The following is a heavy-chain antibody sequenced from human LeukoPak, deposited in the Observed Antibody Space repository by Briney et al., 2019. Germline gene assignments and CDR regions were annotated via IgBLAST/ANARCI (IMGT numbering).Heavy chain of an antibody. Sequence: SETLSLTCTVSGGSISSFYWSWIRQPPGRGLEWIGYIYYSGSTNYNPSLKSRVTISVDTSKHHFSLKLSSVTAADTAVYYCARLRPSGWGYYDMDVWGQGTTVTVSS. CDR3: ARLRPSGWGYYDMDV. J-gene: IGHJ6*02. CDR1: GGSISSFY. CDR2: IYYSGST. V-gene: IGHV4-59*08. D-gene: IGHD3-22*01.